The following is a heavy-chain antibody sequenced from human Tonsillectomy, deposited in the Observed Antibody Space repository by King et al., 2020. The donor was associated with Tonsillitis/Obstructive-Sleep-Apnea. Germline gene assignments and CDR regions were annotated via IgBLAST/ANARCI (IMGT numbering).Heavy chain of an antibody. CDR2: ISSSGNTI. D-gene: IGHD3-16*01. Sequence: VQLVESGGGLVQPGGSLRLSCAASGFTFSSYEMNWVRQAPGKGLEWVSYISSSGNTIYYADSVKGRFTISRDNAKNLLFLHMNSLRAEDTAVYYCASLLIPTNYVMGVWGQGTTVTVSS. CDR1: GFTFSSYE. CDR3: ASLLIPTNYVMGV. J-gene: IGHJ6*02. V-gene: IGHV3-48*03.